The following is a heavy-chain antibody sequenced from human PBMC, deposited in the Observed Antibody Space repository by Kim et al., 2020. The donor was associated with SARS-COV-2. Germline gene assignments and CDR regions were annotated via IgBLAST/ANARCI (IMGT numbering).Heavy chain of an antibody. D-gene: IGHD6-25*01. J-gene: IGHJ2*01. Sequence: YADSVKGRFTISRDNAENSVFLQMNSLRAEDTAVYYCVRDPADGLWYVDVWGRGTLVAVSS. V-gene: IGHV3-48*03. CDR3: VRDPADGLWYVDV.